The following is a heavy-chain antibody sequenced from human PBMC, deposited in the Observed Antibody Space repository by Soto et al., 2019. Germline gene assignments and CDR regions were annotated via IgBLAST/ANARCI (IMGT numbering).Heavy chain of an antibody. CDR3: ATDTNLVRGWLYYYGMDF. J-gene: IGHJ6*02. D-gene: IGHD3-10*01. Sequence: GGSLRLSCAASGFTFSSYAMSWVRQAPGKGLEWVSAISGSGGITYYADSVKGRFTISRDNSKNTLYLQMNSLRAEDTAVYYCATDTNLVRGWLYYYGMDFCGHGTTVTVYS. CDR2: ISGSGGIT. V-gene: IGHV3-23*01. CDR1: GFTFSSYA.